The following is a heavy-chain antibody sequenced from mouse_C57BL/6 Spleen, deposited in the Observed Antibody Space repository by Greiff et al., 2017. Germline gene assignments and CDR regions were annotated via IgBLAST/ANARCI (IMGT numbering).Heavy chain of an antibody. D-gene: IGHD2-5*01. J-gene: IGHJ3*01. Sequence: EVMLVESGGDLVKPGGSLKLSCAASGFTFSSYGMSWVRQTPDKRLEWVATISSGGSYTYYPDSVKGRFTISRDNAKNTLYLQMSSLKSEDTAMYYCARQRDYSNSFAYWGQGTLVTVSA. CDR3: ARQRDYSNSFAY. CDR2: ISSGGSYT. V-gene: IGHV5-6*01. CDR1: GFTFSSYG.